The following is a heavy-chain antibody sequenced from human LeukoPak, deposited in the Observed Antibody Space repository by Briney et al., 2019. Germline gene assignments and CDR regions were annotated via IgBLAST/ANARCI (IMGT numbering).Heavy chain of an antibody. CDR1: GFSFNRYA. D-gene: IGHD2-8*01. J-gene: IGHJ2*01. CDR3: AQSTSMRYFFDL. V-gene: IGHV3-23*01. Sequence: PGGSLRLSCAASGFSFNRYAVAWVRQAPGKGLEWVSTISGSGGRTFFADSVKGRFTVSRDNSVSLQMNSLRAEDTALYYCAQSTSMRYFFDLWGRGTLVTVSS. CDR2: ISGSGGRT.